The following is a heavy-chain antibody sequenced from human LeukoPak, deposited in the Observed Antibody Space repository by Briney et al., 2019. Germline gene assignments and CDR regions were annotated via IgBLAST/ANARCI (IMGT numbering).Heavy chain of an antibody. D-gene: IGHD5-24*01. CDR3: ARRSRMTTIDALDI. CDR2: IYYSGST. CDR1: GGSISSYY. V-gene: IGHV4-59*08. J-gene: IGHJ3*02. Sequence: SETLSLTCTVSGGSISSYYWSWIRQPPGKGLEWIGYIYYSGSTNYNPSLKSRVTISVDTSKNQFFLKLSSATAADTAVYYCARRSRMTTIDALDIWGQGTMVTVSS.